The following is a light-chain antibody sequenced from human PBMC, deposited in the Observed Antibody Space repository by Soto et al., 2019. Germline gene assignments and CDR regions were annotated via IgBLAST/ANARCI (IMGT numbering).Light chain of an antibody. CDR2: GAS. V-gene: IGKV3-15*01. CDR3: QQYDNWPPLT. J-gene: IGKJ4*01. Sequence: EVVMTQSPATLSVSPGERVTLSCRASKSVRSHLAWYLQKPGQAPRLLIYGASTRATGIPARFSGSGSGTEFTLTISSLQSEDFAVYYCQQYDNWPPLTFGGGTKVEIK. CDR1: KSVRSH.